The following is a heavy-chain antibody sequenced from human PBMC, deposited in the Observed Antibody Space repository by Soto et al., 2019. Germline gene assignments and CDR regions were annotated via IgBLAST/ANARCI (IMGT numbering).Heavy chain of an antibody. J-gene: IGHJ6*02. Sequence: QTLSLTCDISGDSVSSSSAAWNWIRQSPSRGLEWLGRTYYRSKWIHEYTVSMESRITINPDTSKNQFSLHIYSLTPEDTAVYYCAGVVWFRGMDVWGQGTPVTVSS. CDR3: AGVVWFRGMDV. V-gene: IGHV6-1*01. D-gene: IGHD3-16*01. CDR2: TYYRSKWIH. CDR1: GDSVSSSSAA.